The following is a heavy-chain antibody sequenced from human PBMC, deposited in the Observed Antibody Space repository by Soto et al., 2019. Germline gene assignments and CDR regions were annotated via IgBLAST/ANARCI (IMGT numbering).Heavy chain of an antibody. CDR2: ISYDGSNK. D-gene: IGHD3-10*01. J-gene: IGHJ5*02. Sequence: QVQLVESGGGVVQPGRSLRLSCAASGFTFSSYVMHWVRQAPGKGLEWVAVISYDGSNKYYADSVKGRFTISRDNSKNTLYLQMNSLRAEDTAVYYCAKDRRITMVLGFDPWGQGTLVTVSS. CDR3: AKDRRITMVLGFDP. CDR1: GFTFSSYV. V-gene: IGHV3-30*18.